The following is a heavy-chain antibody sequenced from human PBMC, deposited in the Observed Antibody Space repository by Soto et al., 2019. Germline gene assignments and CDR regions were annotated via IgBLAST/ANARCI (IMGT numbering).Heavy chain of an antibody. CDR3: ARDRSFLRGTVTSWYFDL. CDR2: IYHSGST. CDR1: GGSISSSNW. J-gene: IGHJ2*01. D-gene: IGHD4-17*01. Sequence: QVQLQESGPGLVKPSGTLSLTCAVSGGSISSSNWWSWVRQPPGKGLEWIGEIYHSGSTNYNPSLKSRVTISVDKSKNQFSLKLSSVTAADTAVYYCARDRSFLRGTVTSWYFDLWGRGTLVTVSS. V-gene: IGHV4-4*02.